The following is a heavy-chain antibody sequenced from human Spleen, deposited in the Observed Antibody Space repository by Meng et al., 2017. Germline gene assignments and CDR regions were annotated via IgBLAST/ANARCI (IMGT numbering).Heavy chain of an antibody. J-gene: IGHJ4*02. V-gene: IGHV1-18*01. CDR2: VSTYKGNT. CDR3: ARDRQYSLVS. D-gene: IGHD6-6*01. CDR1: GYTFTTNG. Sequence: QVYLVQSGAEVKKPRASVQVSCKSSGYTFTTNGMSWVRQAPGQGLEWMGWVSTYKGNTKYAQKFQGRVTMTTERSTSTVYMELRNLRSDDTAFYYCARDRQYSLVSWGQGTLVTVSS.